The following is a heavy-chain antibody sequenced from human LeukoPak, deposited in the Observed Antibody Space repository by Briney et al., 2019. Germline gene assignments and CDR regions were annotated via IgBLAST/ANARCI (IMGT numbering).Heavy chain of an antibody. J-gene: IGHJ4*02. V-gene: IGHV3-23*01. CDR3: ARTHPFTMVRGVTITPGDY. CDR2: IIVMVGST. D-gene: IGHD3-10*01. CDR1: GFTFSSYA. Sequence: QAGGSLRLSCAASGFTFSSYAMSWVRQAPGKGRNGSSPIIVMVGSTYYADSVKGRFTISRDNSKNTLYLQMNSLRAEDTAVYYCARTHPFTMVRGVTITPGDYWGQGTLVTVSS.